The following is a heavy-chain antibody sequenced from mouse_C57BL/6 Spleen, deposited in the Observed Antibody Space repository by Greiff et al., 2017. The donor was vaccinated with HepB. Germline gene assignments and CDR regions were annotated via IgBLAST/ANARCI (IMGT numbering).Heavy chain of an antibody. CDR2: ISSGSSTI. CDR1: GFTFSDYG. D-gene: IGHD4-1*02. V-gene: IGHV5-17*01. J-gene: IGHJ1*03. CDR3: ARPLFPTGNFDV. Sequence: EVHLVESGGGLVKPGGSLKLSCAASGFTFSDYGMHWVRQAPEKGLEWVAYISSGSSTIYYADTVKGRFTISRDNAKNTLFLQMTSLRSEDTAMYYCARPLFPTGNFDVWGTGTTVTVSS.